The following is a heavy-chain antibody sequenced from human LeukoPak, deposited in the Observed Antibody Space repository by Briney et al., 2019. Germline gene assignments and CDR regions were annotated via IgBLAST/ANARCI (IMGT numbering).Heavy chain of an antibody. CDR3: ARVRGYSYGRHFDY. D-gene: IGHD5-18*01. CDR1: GYTFTSYD. Sequence: GASVKVSCKASGYTFTSYDINWVRQATGQGLEWMGWMNPNSGNTGYAQKFQGRVTMTRNTSISTAYMELSSLRSEDTAAYYCARVRGYSYGRHFDYWGQGTLVTVSS. J-gene: IGHJ4*02. CDR2: MNPNSGNT. V-gene: IGHV1-8*01.